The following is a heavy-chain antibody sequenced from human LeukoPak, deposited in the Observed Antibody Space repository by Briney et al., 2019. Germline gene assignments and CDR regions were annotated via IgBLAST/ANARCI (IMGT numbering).Heavy chain of an antibody. CDR2: IRSTIYGGTT. V-gene: IGHV3-49*04. Sequence: GGSLRLSCAASGFTFSSYAMSWVRQAPGKGLEWLGFIRSTIYGGTTDYAASVKGRFTISRDDSKSIAYLQMNSLKTEDTAMCYCTRDYPASFDVWGQGTLVTVSS. CDR1: GFTFSSYA. CDR3: TRDYPASFDV. J-gene: IGHJ3*01.